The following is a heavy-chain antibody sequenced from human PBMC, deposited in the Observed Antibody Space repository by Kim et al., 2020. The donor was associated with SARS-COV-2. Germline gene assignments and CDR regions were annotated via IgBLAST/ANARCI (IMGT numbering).Heavy chain of an antibody. J-gene: IGHJ4*02. CDR3: ARVVLPLGGAYGYFDY. CDR1: GFTVSSNY. D-gene: IGHD3-10*01. V-gene: IGHV3-53*01. CDR2: IYSGGST. Sequence: GGSLRLSCAASGFTVSSNYMSWVRQAPGKGLEWVSVIYSGGSTYYADSVKGRFTISRDNSRNTLYLQMNSLRAEDTAVYYCARVVLPLGGAYGYFDYWGQGTLVTVSS.